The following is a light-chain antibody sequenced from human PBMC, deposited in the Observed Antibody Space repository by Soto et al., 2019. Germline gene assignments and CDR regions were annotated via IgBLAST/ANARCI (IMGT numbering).Light chain of an antibody. V-gene: IGLV2-14*01. CDR1: SSNIGNNY. J-gene: IGLJ1*01. Sequence: QSVLTQPPSVSAAPGQKVTISCSGSSSNIGNNYVSWYQQLPGTAPKLMIYEVSNRPSGVSNRFSGSKSGNTASLTISGLQAEDEADYYCSSYTSSSTRVFGTGTKVTVL. CDR2: EVS. CDR3: SSYTSSSTRV.